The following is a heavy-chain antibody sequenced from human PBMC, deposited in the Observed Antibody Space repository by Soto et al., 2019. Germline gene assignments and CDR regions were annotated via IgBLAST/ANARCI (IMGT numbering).Heavy chain of an antibody. CDR3: ARGCGYSYGYGDY. D-gene: IGHD5-18*01. CDR2: ISSSSSYI. CDR1: GFTFSSYS. J-gene: IGHJ4*02. Sequence: EVQLVGSGGGLVKPGGCLRLSCAGSGFTFSSYSMNWVPQGPGKGLEWVSSISSSSSYIYYADSVKGRFTISRDNAKNSLYLQMNSLRAEDTAVYYCARGCGYSYGYGDYWGQGTLVTVSS. V-gene: IGHV3-21*01.